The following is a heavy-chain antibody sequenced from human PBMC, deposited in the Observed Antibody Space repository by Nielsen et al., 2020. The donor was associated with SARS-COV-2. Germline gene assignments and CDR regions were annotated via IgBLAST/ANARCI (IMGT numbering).Heavy chain of an antibody. Sequence: SETLSLTCTVSGGSISSGGYYWSWIRQPPGKGLEWIGYIYYSGSTNYNPSLKSRVTISVDTSKNQFSLKLSSVTAADTAVYYCARLPDRWELLFSGDYWGQGTLVTVSS. CDR1: GGSISSGGYY. J-gene: IGHJ4*02. D-gene: IGHD1-26*01. CDR2: IYYSGST. CDR3: ARLPDRWELLFSGDY. V-gene: IGHV4-61*08.